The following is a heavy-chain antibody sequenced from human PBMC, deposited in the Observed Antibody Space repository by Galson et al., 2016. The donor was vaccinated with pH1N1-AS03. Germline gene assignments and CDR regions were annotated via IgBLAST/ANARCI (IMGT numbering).Heavy chain of an antibody. CDR2: ISSDGSHQ. Sequence: SLRLSCAAPGFTFSTYAMHWVRQAPGKGLEWVAVISSDGSHQYYADSVKGRFTISRDNSKNTLYLQMNSLRAEDTAVYYCARPYCTSSRCYLYLYGLDVWGQGTTVTVSS. CDR3: ARPYCTSSRCYLYLYGLDV. D-gene: IGHD2-2*01. V-gene: IGHV3-30*04. CDR1: GFTFSTYA. J-gene: IGHJ6*02.